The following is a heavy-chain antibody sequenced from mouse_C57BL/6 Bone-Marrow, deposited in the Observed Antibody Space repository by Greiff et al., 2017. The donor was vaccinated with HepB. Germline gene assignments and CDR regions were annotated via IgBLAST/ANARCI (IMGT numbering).Heavy chain of an antibody. J-gene: IGHJ2*01. CDR2: IDPEDGET. CDR1: GFNIKDYY. Sequence: EVQLKESGAELVKPGASVKLSCTASGFNIKDYYMHWVKQRTEQGLEWIGRIDPEDGETKYAPKFQGKATITADTSSNTAYLQLSSLTSEDTAVYYCARGITTVVATRYYFDYWGQGTTLTVSS. CDR3: ARGITTVVATRYYFDY. D-gene: IGHD1-1*01. V-gene: IGHV14-2*01.